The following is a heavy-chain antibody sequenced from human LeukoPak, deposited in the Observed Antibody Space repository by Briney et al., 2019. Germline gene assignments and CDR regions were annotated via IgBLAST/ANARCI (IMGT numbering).Heavy chain of an antibody. CDR3: ARFPYYFDS. J-gene: IGHJ4*02. CDR2: INHSGST. CDR1: GCTFTNAW. Sequence: GSLRLSCVASGCTFTNAWRSWVRQAPGKGLEWIGEINHSGSTNYNPSLKSRVTISVDTSKNQCSPKLSSVTAADTAVYYCARFPYYFDSWGQGTLVTVSS. V-gene: IGHV4-34*01.